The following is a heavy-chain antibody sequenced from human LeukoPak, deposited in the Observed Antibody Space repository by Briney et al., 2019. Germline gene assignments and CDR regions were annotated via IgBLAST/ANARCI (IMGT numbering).Heavy chain of an antibody. CDR2: IIPILGIA. Sequence: VASVKVSCKASGGTFSSYAISWVRQAPGQGLEWMGRIIPILGIANYAQKFQGRVTITADKSTSTAYMELSSLRSEDTAMYYCARASLRGYSYTLPFDYWGQGTLVTVSS. J-gene: IGHJ4*02. CDR1: GGTFSSYA. D-gene: IGHD5-18*01. CDR3: ARASLRGYSYTLPFDY. V-gene: IGHV1-69*04.